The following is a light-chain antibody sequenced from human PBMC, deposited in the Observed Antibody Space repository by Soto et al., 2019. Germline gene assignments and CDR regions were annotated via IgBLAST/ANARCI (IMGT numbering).Light chain of an antibody. CDR2: DVS. Sequence: QSALTQPRSVFGSPGQSVTISCTGTSSDVGSYDFVSWYRQDPGKVPKLMIYDVSKRPSGVPDRFSGSRSGNTASLTISGLQAEDEADYYCCSYGGRFDVVFGGGTQLTVL. CDR1: SSDVGSYDF. J-gene: IGLJ2*01. CDR3: CSYGGRFDVV. V-gene: IGLV2-11*01.